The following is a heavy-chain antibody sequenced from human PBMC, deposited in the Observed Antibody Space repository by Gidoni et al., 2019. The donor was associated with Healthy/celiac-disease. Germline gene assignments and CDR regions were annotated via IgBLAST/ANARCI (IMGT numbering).Heavy chain of an antibody. CDR2: IYYSGST. J-gene: IGHJ4*02. CDR1: GGSISSGGYY. CDR3: AREYCTNGVCQFDY. D-gene: IGHD2-8*01. Sequence: QVQLQESGPGLVKPSQPLSLTCTVSGGSISSGGYYWSWIRQHPGKGLEWIGYIYYSGSTYYNPSLKSRVTISVDTSKNQFSLKLSSVTAADTAVYYCAREYCTNGVCQFDYWGQGTLVTVSS. V-gene: IGHV4-31*03.